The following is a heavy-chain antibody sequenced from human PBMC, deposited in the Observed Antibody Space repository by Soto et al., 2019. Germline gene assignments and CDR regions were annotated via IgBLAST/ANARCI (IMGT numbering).Heavy chain of an antibody. CDR3: ARNSGWNDPDYYYGMDV. CDR2: IYPGDSDT. CDR1: GYSFTSYW. V-gene: IGHV5-51*01. D-gene: IGHD1-1*01. Sequence: EESVKISCNGSGYSFTSYWIGWVRQMPWKGLEWMGIIYPGDSDTRYSPSFQGQVTISADKSISTAYLQWSSLKASDTAMYYCARNSGWNDPDYYYGMDVWGQGTTVTVSS. J-gene: IGHJ6*02.